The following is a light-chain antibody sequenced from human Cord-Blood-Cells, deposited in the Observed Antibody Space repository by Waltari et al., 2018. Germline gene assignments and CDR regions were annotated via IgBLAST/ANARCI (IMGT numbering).Light chain of an antibody. V-gene: IGKV4-1*01. CDR1: QRVLYSSNNKNY. Sequence: DIVMTQSPDSLAVSLGERATLNCKSSQRVLYSSNNKNYLAWYQQKPGQPPKLLIYWASTRESGVPDRFSGSGSGTDFTLTISSRQAEDVAVYYCQQYYSTPYTFGQGTKLEIK. CDR2: WAS. CDR3: QQYYSTPYT. J-gene: IGKJ2*01.